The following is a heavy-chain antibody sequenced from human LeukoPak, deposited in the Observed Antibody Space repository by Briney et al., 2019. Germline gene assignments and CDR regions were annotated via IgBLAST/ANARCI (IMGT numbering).Heavy chain of an antibody. Sequence: SVKVSCKASGGTFSSYAISWVRQAPGQGLEWMGGIIPIFGTANYAQKFQGRVTITADESTSTAYMELSSLRSEDTAVYYCARDPEDDTSSWLAFDYWGQGTLVTVSS. CDR2: IIPIFGTA. V-gene: IGHV1-69*01. J-gene: IGHJ4*02. CDR1: GGTFSSYA. CDR3: ARDPEDDTSSWLAFDY. D-gene: IGHD6-13*01.